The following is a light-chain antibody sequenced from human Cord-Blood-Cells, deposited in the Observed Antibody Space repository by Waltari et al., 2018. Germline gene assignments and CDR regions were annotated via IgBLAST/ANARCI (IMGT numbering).Light chain of an antibody. V-gene: IGLV2-23*01. CDR1: SSDVGSYNP. CDR3: CSYAGSSTLV. J-gene: IGLJ2*01. Sequence: QSALTQPASVSGSPGQSLTIPCTGTSSDVGSYNPVSWYQQHPGKAPKLMIYEGSKRPSGVSNRFSGSKSGNTASLTISGLQAEDEADYYCCSYAGSSTLVFGGGTKLTVL. CDR2: EGS.